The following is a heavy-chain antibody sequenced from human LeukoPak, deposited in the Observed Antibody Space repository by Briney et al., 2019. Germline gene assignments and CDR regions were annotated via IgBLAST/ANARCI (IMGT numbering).Heavy chain of an antibody. V-gene: IGHV3-9*01. J-gene: IGHJ4*02. D-gene: IGHD6-19*01. CDR3: AKSSASSGSYYFDY. CDR2: ISWNSGSI. Sequence: PGRSLRLSCAASGFTFDDYAMHWVWQAPGKGLEWVSGISWNSGSIGYADSVKGRFTISRDNAKNSLYLQMNSLRAEDTALYYCAKSSASSGSYYFDYWGQGTLVTVSS. CDR1: GFTFDDYA.